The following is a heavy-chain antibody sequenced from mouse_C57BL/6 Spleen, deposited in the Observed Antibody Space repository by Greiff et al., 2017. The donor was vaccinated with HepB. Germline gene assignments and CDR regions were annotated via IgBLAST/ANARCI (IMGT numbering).Heavy chain of an antibody. Sequence: EVKVEESGGGLVQPGGSLKLSCAASGFTFSDYGMAWVRQAPRKGPEWVAFISNLAYSIYYADTVTGRFTISSENAKNTLDLEMSSLRSEDTAMYYCARVYGSSYRWYFDVWGTGTTVTVSS. J-gene: IGHJ1*03. CDR3: ARVYGSSYRWYFDV. CDR1: GFTFSDYG. V-gene: IGHV5-15*04. CDR2: ISNLAYSI. D-gene: IGHD1-1*01.